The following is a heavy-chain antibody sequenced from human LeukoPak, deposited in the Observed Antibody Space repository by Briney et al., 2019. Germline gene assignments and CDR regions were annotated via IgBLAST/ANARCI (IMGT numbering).Heavy chain of an antibody. V-gene: IGHV4-39*01. CDR1: GGSISSSSYY. Sequence: SETLSLTCTVSGGSISSSSYYWGWIRQPPGKGLEWIGSIYYSGSTYYNPSLKSRVTISVDTSKNQFSLKLSSVTAADTAVYYCARAQQLVHRYFDYWGQGTLVTVSS. CDR2: IYYSGST. D-gene: IGHD6-13*01. J-gene: IGHJ4*02. CDR3: ARAQQLVHRYFDY.